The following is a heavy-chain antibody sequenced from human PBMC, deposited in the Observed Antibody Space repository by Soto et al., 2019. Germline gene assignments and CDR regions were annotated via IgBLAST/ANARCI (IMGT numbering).Heavy chain of an antibody. J-gene: IGHJ4*02. Sequence: QVQLVQSGAEVKKPGSSVKVSCKASGGTFSSYTISWVRQAPGQGLEWMGRIIPILGIANYAQKFQGRVTITADKSTSTAYMELSSLRSEDTAVYYCARFSGYDLVIQVDYWGQGTLVTVSS. D-gene: IGHD5-12*01. CDR3: ARFSGYDLVIQVDY. CDR2: IIPILGIA. V-gene: IGHV1-69*02. CDR1: GGTFSSYT.